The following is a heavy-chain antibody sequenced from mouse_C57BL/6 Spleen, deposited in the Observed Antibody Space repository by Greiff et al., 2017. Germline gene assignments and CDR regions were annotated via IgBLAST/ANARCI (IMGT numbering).Heavy chain of an antibody. CDR3: ARGDGSFAY. CDR1: GYTFTSYW. J-gene: IGHJ3*01. Sequence: QVQLQQPGAELVKPGASVKLSCKASGYTFTSYWMHWVKQRPGQGLEWIGMIHPNSGSTNYNEKFKSKATLTVDKSSSTDYMQLSSLTSEDSAVYYGARGDGSFAYWGKGTLVTVSA. V-gene: IGHV1-64*01. CDR2: IHPNSGST. D-gene: IGHD2-3*01.